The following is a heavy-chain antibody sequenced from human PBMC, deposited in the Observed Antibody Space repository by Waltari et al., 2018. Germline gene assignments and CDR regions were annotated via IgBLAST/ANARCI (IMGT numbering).Heavy chain of an antibody. CDR3: ARAEDPLYGDEGSFDY. V-gene: IGHV1-46*01. CDR2: INPSGGST. J-gene: IGHJ4*02. CDR1: GYTFTSYY. D-gene: IGHD4-17*01. Sequence: QVQLVQSGAEVKKPGASVKVSCKASGYTFTSYYMHWVRQAPGQGLEWMGIINPSGGSTSYAQKFQGRVTMTRDTPTSTVYMELSSLRSEDTAVYYCARAEDPLYGDEGSFDYWGQGTLVTVSS.